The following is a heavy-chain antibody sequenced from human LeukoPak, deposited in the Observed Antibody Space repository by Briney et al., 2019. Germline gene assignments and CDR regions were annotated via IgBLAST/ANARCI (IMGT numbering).Heavy chain of an antibody. J-gene: IGHJ4*02. D-gene: IGHD3-3*01. CDR2: IISICGTA. CDR1: GGTFSSYA. Sequence: GSSVKVSCKASGGTFSSYAISWVRQAPGQGLEWMGGIISICGTANYAQKFQGRATITADESTSTAYMELSSLRSEDTAVYYCARGYYDFWSGYYYWGQGTLVTVSS. CDR3: ARGYYDFWSGYYY. V-gene: IGHV1-69*01.